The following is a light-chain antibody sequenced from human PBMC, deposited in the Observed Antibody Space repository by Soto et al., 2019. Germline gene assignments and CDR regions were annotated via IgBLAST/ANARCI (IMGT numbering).Light chain of an antibody. J-gene: IGLJ2*01. CDR3: GTWDSSLSAVL. CDR2: DNN. V-gene: IGLV1-51*01. Sequence: QSVLTQPPSVSAAPGQKVTISCSGRSFNIGSNFVSWFQQLPGTAPKLLIYDNNKRPSGIPDRFSGSKSGTSATLGITGLQTGDEADYYCGTWDSSLSAVLFGGGTKLTVL. CDR1: SFNIGSNF.